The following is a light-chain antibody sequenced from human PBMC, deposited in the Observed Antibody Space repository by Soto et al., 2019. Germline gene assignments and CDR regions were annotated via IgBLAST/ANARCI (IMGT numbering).Light chain of an antibody. CDR1: QSVRSN. CDR2: GAS. V-gene: IGKV3-15*01. Sequence: EIVMTQSPGTLSVSPGERATLSCRASQSVRSNLAWYQQKPGQAPRLLIYGASTRATGIPARFSGSGSGTELTLTISSLQSEDFGVYYCQQYNDWPGTFGQGTTLELK. CDR3: QQYNDWPGT. J-gene: IGKJ2*01.